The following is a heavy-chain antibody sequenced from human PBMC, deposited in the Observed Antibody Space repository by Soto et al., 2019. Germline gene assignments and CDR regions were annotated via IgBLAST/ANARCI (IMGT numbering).Heavy chain of an antibody. Sequence: SETLSLTCAVYGGSSSGYYWSWIRQPPGKGLEWIGEINHSGSTNYNPSLKSRVTISVDTSKNQFSLKLSSVTAADTAVYYCARRVVATSYGMDVWGQGTTVTSP. J-gene: IGHJ6*02. D-gene: IGHD5-12*01. CDR1: GGSSSGYY. V-gene: IGHV4-34*01. CDR2: INHSGST. CDR3: ARRVVATSYGMDV.